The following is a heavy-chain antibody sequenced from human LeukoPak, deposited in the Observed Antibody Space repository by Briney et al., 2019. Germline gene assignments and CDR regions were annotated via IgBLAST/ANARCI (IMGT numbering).Heavy chain of an antibody. CDR1: GFTFSSYA. V-gene: IGHV3-23*01. CDR3: AKTSGYRRFDP. D-gene: IGHD5-12*01. Sequence: GGSLRLSCAASGFTFSSYAMSWVRQAPGKGLEWVSAISGIGGSTYFADSVKGRFTISRDNSKNTLYLQMNSLRAEDTAVYYCAKTSGYRRFDPWGQGTLVTVSS. CDR2: ISGIGGST. J-gene: IGHJ5*02.